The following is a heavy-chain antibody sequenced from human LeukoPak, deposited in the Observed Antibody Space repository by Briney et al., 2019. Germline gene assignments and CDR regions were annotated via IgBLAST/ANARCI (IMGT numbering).Heavy chain of an antibody. Sequence: GGSLRLSCAASGFTFSSYGMHWVRQAPGKWLEWVAVISYDGSNKYYADPVKGRFTISRDNSKNTLYLQMNSLRAEDTAVYYCAKEGDYGKFDYWGQGTLVTVSS. CDR2: ISYDGSNK. V-gene: IGHV3-30*18. CDR3: AKEGDYGKFDY. J-gene: IGHJ4*02. D-gene: IGHD4-17*01. CDR1: GFTFSSYG.